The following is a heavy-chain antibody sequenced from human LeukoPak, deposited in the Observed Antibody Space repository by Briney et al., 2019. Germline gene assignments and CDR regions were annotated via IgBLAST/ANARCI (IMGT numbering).Heavy chain of an antibody. D-gene: IGHD6-13*01. CDR3: ARDVQNSSSWSLYYYYYYGMDV. CDR2: ISAYNGNT. V-gene: IGHV1-18*01. CDR1: GYTFTSYG. J-gene: IGHJ6*02. Sequence: ASVKVSCKASGYTFTSYGISWVRQAPGQGLEWMGWISAYNGNTNYAQKLQGRVTMTTDTSTSTAYMELRSLRSDDTAVYYRARDVQNSSSWSLYYYYYYGMDVWGQGTTVTVSS.